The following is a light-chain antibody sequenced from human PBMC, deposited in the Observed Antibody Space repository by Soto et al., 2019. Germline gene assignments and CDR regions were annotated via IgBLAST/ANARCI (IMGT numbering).Light chain of an antibody. CDR2: YDT. CDR3: QVWDSDSDHQV. Sequence: SYELTQPPSVSVAPGKTATITCGGDNIGGKTVHWYQQKPGQAPVLIIYYDTHRPSGIPARFSGSNSGSTATLTISRVEAGDEADYYCQVWDSDSDHQVFGTGTKFTVL. V-gene: IGLV3-21*04. J-gene: IGLJ1*01. CDR1: NIGGKT.